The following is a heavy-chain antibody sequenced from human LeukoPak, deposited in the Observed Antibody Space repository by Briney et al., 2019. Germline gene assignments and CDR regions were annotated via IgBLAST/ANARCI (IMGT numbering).Heavy chain of an antibody. CDR3: ARDRVSSSWYSPFDY. D-gene: IGHD6-13*01. Sequence: ASVKVSCKASGYTFTGYYMHWVRQAPGQGLEWMGWISAYNGNTNYAQKLQGRVTMTTDTSTSTAYMELRSLRSDDTAVYYCARDRVSSSWYSPFDYWGQGTLVTVSS. CDR1: GYTFTGYY. V-gene: IGHV1-18*04. CDR2: ISAYNGNT. J-gene: IGHJ4*02.